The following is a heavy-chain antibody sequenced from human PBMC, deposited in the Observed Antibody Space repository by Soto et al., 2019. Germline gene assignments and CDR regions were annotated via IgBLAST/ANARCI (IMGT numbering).Heavy chain of an antibody. V-gene: IGHV4-31*01. CDR3: SRSPGFPSGHYDFRSGLHGMDV. CDR1: GGSVTRGCAY. J-gene: IGHJ6*02. D-gene: IGHD3-3*01. Sequence: SETLSPTCLVSGGSVTRGCAYWTWVLRHPWKGLEGIVSISFNGSTFYNPSLKSQLTISFDMSKDQISLRLTSLTAEDKDVYLCSRSPGFPSGHYDFRSGLHGMDVWGRGTTVTVSS. CDR2: ISFNGST.